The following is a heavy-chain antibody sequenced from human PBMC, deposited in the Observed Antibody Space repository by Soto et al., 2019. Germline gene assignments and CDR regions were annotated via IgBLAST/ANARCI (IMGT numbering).Heavy chain of an antibody. CDR2: IWYDGSNQ. CDR3: ARDYCSGGSCYYFDN. D-gene: IGHD2-15*01. Sequence: QVQLVESGGGVVQPGRSLRLSCAASGFTFSSYGMHWVRQAPGKGLEWVAVIWYDGSNQYYADSVKGRFTISRENSKSTLYLQMNSLRAEDTAVYYCARDYCSGGSCYYFDNWGQGTLVTVSS. V-gene: IGHV3-33*08. J-gene: IGHJ4*02. CDR1: GFTFSSYG.